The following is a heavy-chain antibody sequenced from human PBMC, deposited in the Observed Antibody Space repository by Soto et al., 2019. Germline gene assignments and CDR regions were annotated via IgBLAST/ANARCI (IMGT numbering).Heavy chain of an antibody. CDR1: GFTFSSYA. Sequence: PGWSLRLSCAASGFTFSSYAMHWVRQAPGKGLEWVAVISYDGSNKYYADSVKGRFTISRDNSKNTLYLQMNSLRAEDTAVYYCARDRHTYYYDSSGYSDYWGQGT. CDR3: ARDRHTYYYDSSGYSDY. V-gene: IGHV3-30-3*01. J-gene: IGHJ4*02. CDR2: ISYDGSNK. D-gene: IGHD3-22*01.